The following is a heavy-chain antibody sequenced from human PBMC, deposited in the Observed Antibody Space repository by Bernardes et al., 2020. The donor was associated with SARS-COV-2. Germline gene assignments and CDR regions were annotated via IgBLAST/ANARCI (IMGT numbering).Heavy chain of an antibody. V-gene: IGHV4-34*01. CDR3: ASNWNYFIEF. CDR1: GGSFSTYN. CDR2: INHSGST. D-gene: IGHD1-7*01. Sequence: SESLSLTCAVYGGSFSTYNWNWIRQPPGKGLEWIGEINHSGSTNYSPSLKSRITMSVDTSKNQFSLTLSSVTAADTAVYYCASNWNYFIEFWGQGNLVTVSS. J-gene: IGHJ4*02.